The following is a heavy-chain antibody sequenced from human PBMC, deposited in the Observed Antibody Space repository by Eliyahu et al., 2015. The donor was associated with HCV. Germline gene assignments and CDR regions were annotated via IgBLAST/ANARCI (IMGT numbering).Heavy chain of an antibody. D-gene: IGHD5-12*01. Sequence: QGHLVESGGGEVQPGXSLXXXLSXAASGFIFSTXGMPXVRQAPGKGLEWVAFIWFDGVNKFYADSVRGRFTISRDNSRNMLYLQMNSLRAEDTAVYYCVGDPPNSGYAFDIWGQGTMVTVSS. J-gene: IGHJ3*02. CDR1: GFIFSTXG. CDR2: IWFDGVNK. CDR3: VGDPPNSGYAFDI. V-gene: IGHV3-33*01.